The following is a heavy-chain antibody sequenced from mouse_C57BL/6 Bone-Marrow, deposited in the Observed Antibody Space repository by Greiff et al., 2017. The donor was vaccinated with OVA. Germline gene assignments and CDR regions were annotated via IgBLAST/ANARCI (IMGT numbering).Heavy chain of an antibody. Sequence: QVQLQQSGAELVKPGASVKLSCKASGYTFTEYTIHWVQPRPGQGLEWFGCFYPVGGSFKSNEKLKDKATLTADKSSSTVYMELSRLTSEDSAVYFCARHEGYHTDYAMDYWGQGTSVTVSS. CDR3: ARHEGYHTDYAMDY. J-gene: IGHJ4*01. D-gene: IGHD1-1*01. CDR1: GYTFTEYT. CDR2: FYPVGGSF. V-gene: IGHV1-62-2*01.